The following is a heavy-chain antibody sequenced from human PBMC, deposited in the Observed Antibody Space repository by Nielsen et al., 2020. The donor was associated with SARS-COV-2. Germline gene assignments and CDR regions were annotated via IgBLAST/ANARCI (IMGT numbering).Heavy chain of an antibody. CDR3: ARHGHYDY. J-gene: IGHJ4*02. D-gene: IGHD1-26*01. CDR2: IYPGDSDT. CDR1: GYIFTTYW. Sequence: GESLKISCKASGYIFTTYWIGWVRQVPGKGLEWMGIIYPGDSDTRYSPSFQGQVTMSADKSISTAYLQWSSLKASDTAMYYCARHGHYDYWGRGTLVTVSS. V-gene: IGHV5-51*01.